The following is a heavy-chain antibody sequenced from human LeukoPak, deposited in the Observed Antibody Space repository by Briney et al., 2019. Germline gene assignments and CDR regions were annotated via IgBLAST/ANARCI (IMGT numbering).Heavy chain of an antibody. Sequence: PSETLSLTCTVSGGSINSHYWTWMRQPAGEGLEWIGRTHTSGSTYYNPSLKSRVTMPVDTSKNQFSLKLSSVTAADTAVYYCAREAYTSGWHGMDVWGQGTAVTVSS. J-gene: IGHJ6*02. V-gene: IGHV4-4*07. CDR2: THTSGST. D-gene: IGHD6-19*01. CDR3: AREAYTSGWHGMDV. CDR1: GGSINSHY.